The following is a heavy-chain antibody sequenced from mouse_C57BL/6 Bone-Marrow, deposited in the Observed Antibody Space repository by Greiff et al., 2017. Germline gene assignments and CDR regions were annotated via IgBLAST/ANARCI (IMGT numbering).Heavy chain of an antibody. J-gene: IGHJ3*01. Sequence: VQLRQSGAGRGGPGASGPLSCKASGYPFTDYELHWGKQTPLHGLEWIGAIVPETGGTAYNQKFKGKAILTADKSSSTAYMELRSLTSEDSAVYYCTLITTVVRAYWGQGTLVTVSA. D-gene: IGHD1-1*01. CDR2: IVPETGGT. CDR1: GYPFTDYE. CDR3: TLITTVVRAY. V-gene: IGHV1-15*01.